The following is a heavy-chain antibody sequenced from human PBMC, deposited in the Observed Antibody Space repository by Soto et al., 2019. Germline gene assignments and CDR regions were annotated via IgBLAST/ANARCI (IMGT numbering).Heavy chain of an antibody. Sequence: SETLSLTCSVSGDSMSISTYYWAWVRQSPGKGLEWIGAISYSGSTYYNPSLRTRVTISVDTSKSQFSLRLYSVTAADTSVYFCAKSTYHNWFDPWGQGTLVTVSA. CDR1: GDSMSISTYY. J-gene: IGHJ5*02. CDR3: AKSTYHNWFDP. V-gene: IGHV4-39*01. CDR2: ISYSGST. D-gene: IGHD3-16*01.